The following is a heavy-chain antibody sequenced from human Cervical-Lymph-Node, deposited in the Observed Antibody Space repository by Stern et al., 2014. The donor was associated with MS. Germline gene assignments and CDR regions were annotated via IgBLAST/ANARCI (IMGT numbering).Heavy chain of an antibody. CDR1: GFSLSTDGVS. D-gene: IGHD3-10*01. CDR2: IYWDGDT. Sequence: QITLKESGPALVKPTQTLTLTCTFSGFSLSTDGVSVGWTRQSPGKALEWLGIIYWDGDTRYSPSLESRLTITKDTSKNLVVLTMTDMDPVDTATYFCTHTMVSFSNQGTDYFDFWGQGTLVTVSS. V-gene: IGHV2-5*02. J-gene: IGHJ4*02. CDR3: THTMVSFSNQGTDYFDF.